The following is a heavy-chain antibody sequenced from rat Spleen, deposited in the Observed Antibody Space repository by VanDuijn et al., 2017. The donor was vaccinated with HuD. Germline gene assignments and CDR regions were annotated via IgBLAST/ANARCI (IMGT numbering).Heavy chain of an antibody. D-gene: IGHD1-12*03. J-gene: IGHJ2*01. CDR1: GFSLTNFH. CDR3: ARDLDGYFDY. V-gene: IGHV2-43*01. Sequence: QVQLKESGPGLVQPSQTLSLTCTVSGFSLTNFHVTWVRQPPGKGLEWVGVIWAGGSTAYNSLLKSRLSISRDTSKSQVFLKMNRLQSEDTTTYYCARDLDGYFDYWGQGVMVTVSS. CDR2: IWAGGST.